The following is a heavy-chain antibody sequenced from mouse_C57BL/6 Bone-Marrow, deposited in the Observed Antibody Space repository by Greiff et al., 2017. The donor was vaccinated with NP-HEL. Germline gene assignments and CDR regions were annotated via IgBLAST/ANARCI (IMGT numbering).Heavy chain of an antibody. Sequence: QVQLQQPGTELVQPGASVKLSCKASGYTFTSYWMHWVQQRPGQGLEWIGTINPSNGGTHYNENFKIKATLTVDKSSSNAYMQLSNLTSEDYAVYYCARPLYYGDDGFAYWGQGALVTVS. CDR2: INPSNGGT. V-gene: IGHV1-53*01. D-gene: IGHD2-2*01. CDR3: ARPLYYGDDGFAY. J-gene: IGHJ3*01. CDR1: GYTFTSYW.